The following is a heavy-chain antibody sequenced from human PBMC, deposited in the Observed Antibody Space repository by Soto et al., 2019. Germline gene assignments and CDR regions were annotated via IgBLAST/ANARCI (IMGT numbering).Heavy chain of an antibody. CDR3: ARDRSPNDYAPVDI. CDR1: GGSFSGYY. D-gene: IGHD4-17*01. V-gene: IGHV4-34*01. Sequence: SETLSLTCAVYGGSFSGYYWSWIRQPPGKGLEWIGEINHSGSTNYNPSLKSRVTISVDTSKNQFSLKLSSVTAADTAVYYCARDRSPNDYAPVDIWGQGTMVTVSS. J-gene: IGHJ3*02. CDR2: INHSGST.